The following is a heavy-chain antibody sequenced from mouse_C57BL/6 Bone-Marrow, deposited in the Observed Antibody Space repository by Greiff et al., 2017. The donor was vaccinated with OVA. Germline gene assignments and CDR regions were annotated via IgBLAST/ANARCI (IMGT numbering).Heavy chain of an antibody. Sequence: VQLQQSGAELMKPGASVKLSCKATGYTFTGYWIEWVKQRPIQGLEWIGNIDPSDSETHYNQKFKDKATLTVDKSSSTAYMQLSSLTSEDSAVYYCARRNYYGSDYFDYWGQGTTLTVAS. CDR2: IDPSDSET. J-gene: IGHJ2*01. V-gene: IGHV1-52*01. CDR3: ARRNYYGSDYFDY. D-gene: IGHD1-1*01. CDR1: GYTFTGYW.